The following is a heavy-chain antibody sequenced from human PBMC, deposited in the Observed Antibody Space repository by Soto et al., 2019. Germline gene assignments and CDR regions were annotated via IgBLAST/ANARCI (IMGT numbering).Heavy chain of an antibody. CDR2: INHSGST. V-gene: IGHV4-34*01. D-gene: IGHD2-2*02. CDR3: ARSGGYCSSTSCYMGYYYYGMDV. J-gene: IGHJ6*02. Sequence: NPSETLSLTCAVYGGSFSGYYWSWIRQPPGKGLEWIGEINHSGSTNYNPSLKSRVTISVDTSKNQFSLKLSSVTAADTAVYYCARSGGYCSSTSCYMGYYYYGMDVWGQGTTVTVSS. CDR1: GGSFSGYY.